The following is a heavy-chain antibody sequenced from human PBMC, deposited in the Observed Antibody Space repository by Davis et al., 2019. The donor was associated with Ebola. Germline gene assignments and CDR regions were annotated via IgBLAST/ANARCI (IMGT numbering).Heavy chain of an antibody. D-gene: IGHD6-13*01. CDR1: GFTFSSYG. Sequence: GESLKISCAASGFTFSSYGMTWVRQAPGKGLEWVSAICGGGGCTYYADSVKGRFTISRHNSKNTLFLQMNSLRAEDTAVYYCAKDQDNSSWYLSWYFDLWGRGTLVTVSS. CDR3: AKDQDNSSWYLSWYFDL. J-gene: IGHJ2*01. CDR2: ICGGGGCT. V-gene: IGHV3-23*01.